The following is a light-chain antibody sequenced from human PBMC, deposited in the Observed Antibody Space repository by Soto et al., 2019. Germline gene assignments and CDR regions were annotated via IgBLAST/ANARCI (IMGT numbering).Light chain of an antibody. CDR2: DAS. J-gene: IGKJ4*01. CDR3: QQRSNWPPL. V-gene: IGKV3-11*01. Sequence: EIVLTQSPATLSLSPGERATLSCRASQSVSSYLAWYQQKPGQAPRLLIYDASNRATGIPARFSGCGSGTDFTLTISSLEPEDFAVYYCQQRSNWPPLFGGGTKVEIK. CDR1: QSVSSY.